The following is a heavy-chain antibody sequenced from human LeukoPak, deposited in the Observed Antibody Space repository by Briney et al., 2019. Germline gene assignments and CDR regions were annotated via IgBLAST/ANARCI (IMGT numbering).Heavy chain of an antibody. CDR1: GFTFSSYS. J-gene: IGHJ6*03. CDR2: ISSSSSYI. V-gene: IGHV3-21*01. D-gene: IGHD6-13*01. Sequence: PGGSLRLSCAASGFTFSSYSMNWVRQAPGKGLEWVSSISSSSSYIYYADSVKGRFTISRDNAKNSLYLQMNSLRAEGTAVYYCARGDSSSWYYHYYYYMDVWGKGTTVTVSS. CDR3: ARGDSSSWYYHYYYYMDV.